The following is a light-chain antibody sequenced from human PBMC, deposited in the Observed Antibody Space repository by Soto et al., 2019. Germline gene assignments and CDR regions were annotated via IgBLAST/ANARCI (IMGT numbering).Light chain of an antibody. J-gene: IGLJ1*01. CDR1: SSNIGAGYD. V-gene: IGLV1-40*01. CDR2: GNS. Sequence: QSVLTQPPSVSGAPGQRVTISCAGSSSNIGAGYDVHWYQQLPGTAPKLLISGNSNRPSGVPDRFSGSKSGTSASLAITGLQAGDEAGYYCQSYDGSLGVYVFGTGTKLTVL. CDR3: QSYDGSLGVYV.